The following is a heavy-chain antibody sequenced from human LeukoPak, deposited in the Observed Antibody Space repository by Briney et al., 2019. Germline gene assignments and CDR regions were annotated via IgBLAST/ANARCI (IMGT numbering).Heavy chain of an antibody. CDR1: GFTFDDYD. J-gene: IGHJ6*03. Sequence: GGSLRLSCAASGFTFDDYDMSWVRPAPGKGLEWVSGINWNGGSTDYADSVKGRFTISRDNAKNSLYLQMNSLRAEDTALYYCARRESTYQNYYYFYYMDVWGKGTTVTVSS. CDR2: INWNGGST. V-gene: IGHV3-20*04. CDR3: ARRESTYQNYYYFYYMDV.